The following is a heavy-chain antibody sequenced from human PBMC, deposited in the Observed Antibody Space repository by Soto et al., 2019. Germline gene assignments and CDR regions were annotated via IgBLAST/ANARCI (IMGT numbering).Heavy chain of an antibody. Sequence: GGSLRLSCVASGFTVSGNYMGWVRQAPGKGLEWVSVMFSGGSTYYADSVKGRFTIYRDNSKNALYLQMSSLRAEDTAVYYCVSSRTFTYGFDYWGQGTLVTVSS. CDR2: MFSGGST. CDR1: GFTVSGNY. D-gene: IGHD3-16*01. V-gene: IGHV3-53*01. J-gene: IGHJ4*02. CDR3: VSSRTFTYGFDY.